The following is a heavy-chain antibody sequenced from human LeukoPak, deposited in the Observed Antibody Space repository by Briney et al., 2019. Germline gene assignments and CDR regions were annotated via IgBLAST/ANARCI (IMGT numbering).Heavy chain of an antibody. CDR2: ITNDGSST. CDR1: GLTFSSHW. V-gene: IGHV3-74*01. Sequence: GGSLRLSCAASGLTFSSHWMHWVRQAPGKGLVWVSRITNDGSSTTYADSMKGRFTISRDNAKNTLFLQMNSLRAEDTAVYYCTRDFDFSSAIWGQGTLVTVSS. D-gene: IGHD3-3*01. CDR3: TRDFDFSSAI. J-gene: IGHJ4*02.